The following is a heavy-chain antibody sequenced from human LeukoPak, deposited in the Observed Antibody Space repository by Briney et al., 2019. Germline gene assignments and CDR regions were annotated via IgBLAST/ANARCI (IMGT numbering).Heavy chain of an antibody. V-gene: IGHV5-51*01. CDR1: GYSFTSYW. Sequence: GESLKISCKGSGYSFTSYWIGWVRQMPGKGLEWMGIIYPGDSDTRYSPSFQGQVTISADKSISTAYLQWSSLKASDTSMYYCARQTRAYYDFWSGQYYFDYWGQGTLVTVSS. CDR3: ARQTRAYYDFWSGQYYFDY. D-gene: IGHD3-3*01. CDR2: IYPGDSDT. J-gene: IGHJ4*02.